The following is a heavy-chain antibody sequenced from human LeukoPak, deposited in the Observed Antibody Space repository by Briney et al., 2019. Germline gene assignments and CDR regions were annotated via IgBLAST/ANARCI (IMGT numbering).Heavy chain of an antibody. V-gene: IGHV4-59*01. CDR2: IYYSGST. J-gene: IGHJ4*02. CDR1: GGSISSYY. D-gene: IGHD6-19*01. Sequence: PSETLSLTCTVSGGSISSYYWSWIRQPPGKGLEWIGYIYYSGSTNYNPSLKSRVTISVDTSKNQFSLKPSSVTAADTAVYYCARELSYSSGWSQFDYWGQGTLVTVSS. CDR3: ARELSYSSGWSQFDY.